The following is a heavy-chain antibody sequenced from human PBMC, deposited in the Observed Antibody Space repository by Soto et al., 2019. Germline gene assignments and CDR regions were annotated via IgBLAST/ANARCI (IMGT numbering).Heavy chain of an antibody. CDR1: GFTFTSSA. J-gene: IGHJ4*02. CDR3: AAEPFDYYDSSGYMDY. V-gene: IGHV1-58*01. Sequence: GASVKVSCKASGFTFTSSAVQWVRQARGQRLEWIGWIVVGSGNTNYAQKFQERVTITRDMSTSTAYMELSSLRSEDTAVYYCAAEPFDYYDSSGYMDYWGQGTLVTVSS. D-gene: IGHD3-22*01. CDR2: IVVGSGNT.